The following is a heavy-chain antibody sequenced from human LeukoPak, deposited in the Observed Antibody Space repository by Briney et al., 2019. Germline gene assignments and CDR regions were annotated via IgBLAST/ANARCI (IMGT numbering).Heavy chain of an antibody. V-gene: IGHV3-48*01. D-gene: IGHD3-10*01. CDR2: ISSSSSTI. Sequence: GSLRLSCAASGFTFSSYSMNWVRQAPGKGLEWVSYISSSSSTIYYADSVKGRFTISRDNAKNSLYLQMNSLRAEDTAVYYCARDRWFGEFDAFDIWGQGTMVTVSS. CDR1: GFTFSSYS. CDR3: ARDRWFGEFDAFDI. J-gene: IGHJ3*02.